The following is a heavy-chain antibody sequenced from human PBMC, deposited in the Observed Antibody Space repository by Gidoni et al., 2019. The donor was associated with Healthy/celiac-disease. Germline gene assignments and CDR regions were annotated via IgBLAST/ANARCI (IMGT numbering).Heavy chain of an antibody. V-gene: IGHV4-4*07. D-gene: IGHD3-22*01. CDR2: IYTSGST. Sequence: QVQLQESGPGLVKPSETLSLTCTVSGGSISSYYWSWIRQPAGKGLVWIGRIYTSGSTNYNPSLKSRVTMSVDTSKNQFSLKLSSVTAADTAVYYCARDPYYYDSSGYRFDYWGQGTLVTVSS. J-gene: IGHJ4*02. CDR3: ARDPYYYDSSGYRFDY. CDR1: GGSISSYY.